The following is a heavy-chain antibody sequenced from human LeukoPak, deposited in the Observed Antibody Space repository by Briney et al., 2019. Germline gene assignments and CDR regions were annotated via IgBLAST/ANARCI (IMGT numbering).Heavy chain of an antibody. V-gene: IGHV4-59*08. CDR2: IYYSGST. Sequence: TSSETLSLTCTVSGGSISSYYWSWIRQPPGKGLEWIGYIYYSGSTNYNPSLKSRVTISVDTSKNQFSLKLSSVTAADTAVYYCARQDGLSYFDYWGQGTLVTVSS. J-gene: IGHJ4*02. CDR1: GGSISSYY. CDR3: ARQDGLSYFDY. D-gene: IGHD5-24*01.